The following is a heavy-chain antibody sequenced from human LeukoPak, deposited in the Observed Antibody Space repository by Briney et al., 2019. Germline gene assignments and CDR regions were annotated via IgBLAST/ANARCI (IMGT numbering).Heavy chain of an antibody. CDR1: GGSISSSSYY. D-gene: IGHD2-15*01. J-gene: IGHJ4*02. CDR3: ARVSGGSHLLDY. Sequence: PSETLSLTCTVSGGSISSSSYYWGWIRQPPGKGLEWIGSIYYSGSTYYNPSLKSRVTISVDSSKNQFSLKLSSVTAADTAVYYCARVSGGSHLLDYWGQGTLVTVSS. V-gene: IGHV4-39*07. CDR2: IYYSGST.